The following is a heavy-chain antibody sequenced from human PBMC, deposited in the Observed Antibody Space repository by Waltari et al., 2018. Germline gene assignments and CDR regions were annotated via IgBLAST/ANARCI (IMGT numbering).Heavy chain of an antibody. CDR3: ASPCSSSWYYSYFDL. J-gene: IGHJ2*01. CDR2: IKQDGSEK. CDR1: GFTFSSYW. V-gene: IGHV3-7*01. D-gene: IGHD6-13*01. Sequence: EVQLVESGGGLVQPGGSLRLSCAASGFTFSSYWMSWVRQAPGKGLEWVANIKQDGSEKYYVDSVKGRFTISRDNAKNSLYLQMNSLRAEDTAVYYCASPCSSSWYYSYFDLWGRGTLVTVSS.